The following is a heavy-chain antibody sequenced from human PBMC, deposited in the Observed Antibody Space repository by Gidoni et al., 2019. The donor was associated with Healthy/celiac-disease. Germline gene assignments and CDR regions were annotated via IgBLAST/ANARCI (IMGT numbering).Heavy chain of an antibody. J-gene: IGHJ4*02. D-gene: IGHD2-2*01. CDR1: GFTFSSYA. CDR3: AKDTVVVPAALCPFDC. Sequence: VQLLESGRGLVQPGGSLRLSCAASGFTFSSYAMSWVRQAPGKGLAWVSAIRGRGGSTYYADSVKGRFTISRDNSKNTLYLQMNSLRAEDTAVYYCAKDTVVVPAALCPFDCWGQGTLVTVSS. V-gene: IGHV3-23*01. CDR2: IRGRGGST.